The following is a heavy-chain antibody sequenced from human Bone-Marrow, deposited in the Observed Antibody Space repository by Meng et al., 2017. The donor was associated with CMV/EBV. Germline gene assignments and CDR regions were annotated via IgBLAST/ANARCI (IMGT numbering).Heavy chain of an antibody. V-gene: IGHV3-21*01. J-gene: IGHJ5*02. CDR3: AREKAPGRGNYGWFDP. CDR1: GFIFSSYS. CDR2: ISSSSSYI. D-gene: IGHD1-7*01. Sequence: GFIFSSYSMNWVRQAPGKGLEWVSSISSSSSYIYYADSMKGRFTISRDNVKNSLYLQMNSLRVEDTAVYYCAREKAPGRGNYGWFDPWGQGTLVTVSS.